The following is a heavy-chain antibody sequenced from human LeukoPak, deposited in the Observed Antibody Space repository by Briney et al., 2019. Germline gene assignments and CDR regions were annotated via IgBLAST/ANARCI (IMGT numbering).Heavy chain of an antibody. J-gene: IGHJ3*02. CDR2: IYYSGST. V-gene: IGHV4-39*07. CDR3: ARYKPYSSSWANHDAFDI. CDR1: GGSISSSSYY. Sequence: SETLSPTCTVSGGSISSSSYYWGWIRQPPGKGLEWIGSIYYSGSTYYNPSLKSRVTISVDTSKNQFSLKLSSVTAADTAVYYCARYKPYSSSWANHDAFDIWGQGTMVTVSS. D-gene: IGHD6-13*01.